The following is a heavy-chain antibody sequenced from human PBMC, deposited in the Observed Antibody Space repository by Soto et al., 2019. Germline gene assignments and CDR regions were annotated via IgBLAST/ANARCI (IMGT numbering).Heavy chain of an antibody. CDR2: MGNDGITT. J-gene: IGHJ4*02. D-gene: IGHD3-16*01. Sequence: GGSLRLSCAASGFTFSTYGMHWVRQAPGKGLEWVAVMGNDGITTFYADSVKGRFTISRDNSKNTLFLQMNSLRADDTAVYYCAKARVITFGGVVYADWGQGTLVTVSS. CDR3: AKARVITFGGVVYAD. V-gene: IGHV3-30*02. CDR1: GFTFSTYG.